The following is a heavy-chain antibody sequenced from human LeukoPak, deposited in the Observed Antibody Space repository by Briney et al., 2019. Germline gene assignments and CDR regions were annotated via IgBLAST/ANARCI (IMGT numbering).Heavy chain of an antibody. V-gene: IGHV1-8*01. CDR1: GYTFTSYD. CDR2: MNPNSGNT. Sequence: GASVKVSCKASGYTFTSYDINWVRQATGQGLEWMGWMNPNSGNTGYAQKFQGRVTMTRNTSISTAYMELSSLRSEDTAVYYCARADSSGYYGGSDAFDIWGQGTMVTVSS. J-gene: IGHJ3*02. D-gene: IGHD3-22*01. CDR3: ARADSSGYYGGSDAFDI.